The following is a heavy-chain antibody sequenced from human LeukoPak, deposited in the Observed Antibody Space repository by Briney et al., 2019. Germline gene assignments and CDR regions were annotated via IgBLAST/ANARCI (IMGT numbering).Heavy chain of an antibody. V-gene: IGHV4-31*03. CDR3: ARGPYYYDSSGYYHKYFDY. D-gene: IGHD3-22*01. Sequence: SETLSLTCTVSGGSISSGGYYWSWIRQHPGKGLEWIVYIYYSGSTYYNPSLKSRVTISVDTSKNQFSLKLSSVTAADTAVYYCARGPYYYDSSGYYHKYFDYWGQGTLVTVSS. CDR1: GGSISSGGYY. J-gene: IGHJ4*02. CDR2: IYYSGST.